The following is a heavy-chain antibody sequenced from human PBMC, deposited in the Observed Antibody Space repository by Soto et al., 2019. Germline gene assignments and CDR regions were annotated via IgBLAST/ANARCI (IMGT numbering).Heavy chain of an antibody. J-gene: IGHJ4*02. V-gene: IGHV1-69*13. D-gene: IGHD3-22*01. CDR1: GGTFSSYA. CDR3: ARGGPTYFYDSSGSGYFDY. Sequence: SVKVSCKASGGTFSSYAISWVRQAPGQGLEWMGGIIPIFGTANYAQKFQGRVTITADESTSTAYMELSSLRSEDTAVYYCARGGPTYFYDSSGSGYFDYWGQGTLVTVSS. CDR2: IIPIFGTA.